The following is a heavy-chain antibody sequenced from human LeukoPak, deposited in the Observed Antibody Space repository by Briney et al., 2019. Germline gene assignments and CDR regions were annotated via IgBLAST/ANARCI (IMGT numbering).Heavy chain of an antibody. Sequence: SETLSLTCAVYGGSFSGYYWSWIRQPPGKGLEWIGRIYTSESTNYNPSLKSRVTISVDTSRNQFSLKLSSVTAADTAVYYCARGLWFGDENPPYFDYWGQGILVTASS. CDR2: IYTSEST. D-gene: IGHD3-10*01. J-gene: IGHJ4*02. V-gene: IGHV4-4*08. CDR1: GGSFSGYY. CDR3: ARGLWFGDENPPYFDY.